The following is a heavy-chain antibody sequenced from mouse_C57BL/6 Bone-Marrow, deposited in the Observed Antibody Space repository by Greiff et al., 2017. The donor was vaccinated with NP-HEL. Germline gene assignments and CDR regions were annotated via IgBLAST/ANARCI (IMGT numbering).Heavy chain of an antibody. CDR3: ARFSGIYYDYDYGY. V-gene: IGHV1-64*01. J-gene: IGHJ2*01. CDR2: IHPNSGST. D-gene: IGHD2-4*01. Sequence: QVQLQQPGAELVKPGASVKLSCKASGYTFTSYWMHWVKQRPGQGLEWIGMIHPNSGSTNYNEKFKSKATLTVDKSSSTAYMQLSSLTSEDSAVYYCARFSGIYYDYDYGYWGQGTTLTVSS. CDR1: GYTFTSYW.